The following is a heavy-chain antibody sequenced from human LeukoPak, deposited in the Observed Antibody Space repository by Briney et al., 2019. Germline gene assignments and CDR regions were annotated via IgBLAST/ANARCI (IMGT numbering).Heavy chain of an antibody. CDR3: AARVVAATAPGDY. CDR1: GGSFSGYY. CDR2: INHSGST. D-gene: IGHD2-15*01. J-gene: IGHJ4*02. Sequence: SETLSLTCAVYGGSFSGYYWSWIRQPPGKGLEWIGEINHSGSTNYNPSLKSRVTISVDTSKNQFSLKLCSVTAADTAVYYCAARVVAATAPGDYWGQGTLVTVSS. V-gene: IGHV4-34*01.